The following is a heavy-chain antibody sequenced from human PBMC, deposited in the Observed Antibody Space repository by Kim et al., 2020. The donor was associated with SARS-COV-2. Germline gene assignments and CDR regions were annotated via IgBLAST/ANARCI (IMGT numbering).Heavy chain of an antibody. CDR2: GIPQ. CDR3: ARGARALDI. Sequence: GIPQYYADSVRGRFTISRDNSKNTLYLQMNRLRAEDTAFYYCARGARALDIWGQGTMVTVSS. J-gene: IGHJ3*02. V-gene: IGHV3-30*01.